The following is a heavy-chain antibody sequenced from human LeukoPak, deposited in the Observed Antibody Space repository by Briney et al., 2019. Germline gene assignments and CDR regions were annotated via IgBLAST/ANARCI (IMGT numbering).Heavy chain of an antibody. J-gene: IGHJ4*02. CDR3: ARDAADTAMGTGLFDY. D-gene: IGHD5-18*01. Sequence: GGSLRLSCAASGFTFSSHAMHWVRQAPGKGLEWVAVISYDGSNKYYADSVKGRFTISRDNSKNTLYLQMNSLRAEDTAVYYCARDAADTAMGTGLFDYWGQGTLVTVSS. CDR2: ISYDGSNK. CDR1: GFTFSSHA. V-gene: IGHV3-30-3*01.